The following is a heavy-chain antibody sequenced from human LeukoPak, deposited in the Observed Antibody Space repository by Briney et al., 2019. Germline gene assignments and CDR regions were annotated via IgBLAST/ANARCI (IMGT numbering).Heavy chain of an antibody. CDR1: GGSLNGYY. CDR3: REVGVIDY. V-gene: IGHV4-34*01. Sequence: SETLSLTCAVYGGSLNGYYWSWIRQPPGKGLEWIGEGGNSGGTKFNPSLKSRVTISADTSKNQFSLKLSSVTAADTAVYYCREVGVIDYWGQGTLVTVSS. D-gene: IGHD3-10*01. J-gene: IGHJ4*02. CDR2: GGNSGGT.